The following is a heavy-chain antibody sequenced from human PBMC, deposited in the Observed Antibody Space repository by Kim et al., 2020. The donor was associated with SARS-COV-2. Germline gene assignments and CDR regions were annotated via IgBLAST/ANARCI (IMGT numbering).Heavy chain of an antibody. Sequence: SETLSLTCTVSGVSISSSSYYWVWIRPPLGQGLEWTGSIYYSGSTYYNPSLKSRVTISVATYKNQFSLKMSPVTAEDTAVYYCARHPYYYGSGRRYNWFDPWGQRTLVTVSS. V-gene: IGHV4-39*01. CDR1: GVSISSSSYY. CDR2: IYYSGST. J-gene: IGHJ5*02. D-gene: IGHD3-10*01. CDR3: ARHPYYYGSGRRYNWFDP.